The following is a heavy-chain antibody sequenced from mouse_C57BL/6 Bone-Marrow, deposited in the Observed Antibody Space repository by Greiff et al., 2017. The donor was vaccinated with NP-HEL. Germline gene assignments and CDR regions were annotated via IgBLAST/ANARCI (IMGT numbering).Heavy chain of an antibody. CDR3: ARRGYGNPYAMDY. D-gene: IGHD2-10*02. CDR1: GYTFTSYW. J-gene: IGHJ4*01. V-gene: IGHV1-7*01. CDR2: INPSTGYT. Sequence: VQLQQSGAELAKPGASVKMSCKASGYTFTSYWMHWVKQRPGQGLEWIGYINPSTGYTECNQKFKDKATLTADKSSSTAYMQLSSLTSEDSAVYYCARRGYGNPYAMDYWGQGTSVTVSS.